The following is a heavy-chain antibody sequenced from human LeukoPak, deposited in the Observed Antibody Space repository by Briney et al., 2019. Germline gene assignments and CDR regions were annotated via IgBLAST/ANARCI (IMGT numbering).Heavy chain of an antibody. CDR2: INPSGGST. J-gene: IGHJ4*02. D-gene: IGHD6-19*01. V-gene: IGHV1-46*01. Sequence: GASVKVSCKASGYTFTSYYMHWVRQAPGQGLEWMGIINPSGGSTSYAQKFQGRVTMTTDTSTSTAYMELRGLRSDDTAVYYCARDLKMGYSSGRHSWGTGSSNDYWGQGTLVTVSS. CDR1: GYTFTSYY. CDR3: ARDLKMGYSSGRHSWGTGSSNDY.